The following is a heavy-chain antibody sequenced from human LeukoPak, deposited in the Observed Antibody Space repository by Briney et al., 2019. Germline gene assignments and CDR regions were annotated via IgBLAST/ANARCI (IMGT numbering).Heavy chain of an antibody. V-gene: IGHV4-59*11. D-gene: IGHD3-10*01. CDR2: VFYTGST. J-gene: IGHJ5*02. CDR3: ARELWFANAPGSWLDP. Sequence: SETLSLTCTVSGGSISRHYWSWIRQPPGKGLEWIGYVFYTGSTNYNPSLKSRVTISLDTSKNQFSLRLSSVTAADTAVYYCARELWFANAPGSWLDPWGQGTLVTVSS. CDR1: GGSISRHY.